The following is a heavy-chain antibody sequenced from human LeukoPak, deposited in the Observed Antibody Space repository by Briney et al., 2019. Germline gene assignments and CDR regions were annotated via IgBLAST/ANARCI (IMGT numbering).Heavy chain of an antibody. CDR3: ARSLHSDFWSGYYTSIGY. CDR1: GFTFSSYA. J-gene: IGHJ4*02. V-gene: IGHV3-30*04. D-gene: IGHD3-3*01. CDR2: ISYDGSNK. Sequence: PGGSLRLSCAASGFTFSSYAMHWVRQAPGKGLEWVAVISYDGSNKYYADSVKGRFTISRDNSKNTLYLQMNSLRAEDTAVYYCARSLHSDFWSGYYTSIGYWGQGTLVTVSS.